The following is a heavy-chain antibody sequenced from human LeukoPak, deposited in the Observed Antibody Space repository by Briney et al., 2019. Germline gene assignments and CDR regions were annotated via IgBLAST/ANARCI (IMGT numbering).Heavy chain of an antibody. D-gene: IGHD5-24*01. CDR1: GGSISTYH. CDR3: ARGLRGRDGYNYDYFDD. Sequence: PSETLSLTCTVSGGSISTYHWSWIRQPPGKGLEWIGNIFYSGSTNYNPSLKSRVTISVDTSKNRFSLKLSSVTAADTAVYYCARGLRGRDGYNYDYFDDWGQGTLVTVSS. CDR2: IFYSGST. V-gene: IGHV4-59*01. J-gene: IGHJ4*02.